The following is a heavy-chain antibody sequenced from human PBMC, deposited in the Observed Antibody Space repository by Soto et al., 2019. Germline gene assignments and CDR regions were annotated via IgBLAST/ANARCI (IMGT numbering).Heavy chain of an antibody. D-gene: IGHD3-22*01. V-gene: IGHV3-23*01. J-gene: IGHJ3*02. CDR1: VFTFSSCA. Sequence: RLYYAAPVFTFSSCAMRWVCQAPVKGLELVSVISGSGGSTYFADSVKGRFTISRDNFKNTLYLQMNSLRAEDTAVYYCAKVRDSSGFDAVDRWGQGTMVTISS. CDR3: AKVRDSSGFDAVDR. CDR2: ISGSGGST.